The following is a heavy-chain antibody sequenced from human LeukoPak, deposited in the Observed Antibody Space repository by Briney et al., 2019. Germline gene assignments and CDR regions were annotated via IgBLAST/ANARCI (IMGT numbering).Heavy chain of an antibody. V-gene: IGHV1-24*01. Sequence: ASVKVSCKVSGYTLTELSMHWVRQAPGKGLEWMGGFDPEDGETIYAQKFQGRVTMTEDTSTDTAYMELSSLRSEDTAVYYRATHVVGASLIDYWGQGTLVTVSS. D-gene: IGHD1-26*01. CDR2: FDPEDGET. J-gene: IGHJ4*02. CDR3: ATHVVGASLIDY. CDR1: GYTLTELS.